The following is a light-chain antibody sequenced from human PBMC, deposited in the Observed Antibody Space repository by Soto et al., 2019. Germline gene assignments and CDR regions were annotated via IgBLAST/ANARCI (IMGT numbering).Light chain of an antibody. CDR3: MQSTQFPRT. V-gene: IGKV2-24*01. CDR1: QSLLHSDGNTY. CDR2: KIS. J-gene: IGKJ2*02. Sequence: DIMMTQSPLSSPVALGQPASISCRSSQSLLHSDGNTYLSWLQQRPGQPPRLLIYKISKRFTGVPDRFSGSGAGSHFTLKISRVEAVDFGVYYCMQSTQFPRTFGQGTKLEIK.